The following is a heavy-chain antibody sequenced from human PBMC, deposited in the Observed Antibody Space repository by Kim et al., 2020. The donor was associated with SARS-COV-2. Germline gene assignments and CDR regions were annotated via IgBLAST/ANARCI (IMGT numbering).Heavy chain of an antibody. J-gene: IGHJ3*02. V-gene: IGHV5-10-1*01. D-gene: IGHD2-15*01. CDR3: ARHSPFTVVTVYAFDI. Sequence: GESLKISCKGSGYSFTSYWISWVRQMPGKGLEWMGRIDPSDSYTNYSPSFQGHVTISADKSISTAYLRWSSLKASDTAMYYCARHSPFTVVTVYAFDIWGQGTMVTVSS. CDR1: GYSFTSYW. CDR2: IDPSDSYT.